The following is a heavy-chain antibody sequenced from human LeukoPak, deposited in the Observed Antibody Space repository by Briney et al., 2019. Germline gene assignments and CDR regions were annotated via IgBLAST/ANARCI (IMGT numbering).Heavy chain of an antibody. D-gene: IGHD2-8*02. CDR2: IKTDGGEK. CDR1: GFIFSSYW. Sequence: GGSLRLSCAASGFIFSSYWMSWVRQAPGKGLEWVANIKTDGGEKYYVDSVKGRFTISRDNANNSLYLQMNSLRAEDTAVYYCLRYCSGGVCPGWFDPWGQGTLVTVSS. J-gene: IGHJ5*02. V-gene: IGHV3-7*01. CDR3: LRYCSGGVCPGWFDP.